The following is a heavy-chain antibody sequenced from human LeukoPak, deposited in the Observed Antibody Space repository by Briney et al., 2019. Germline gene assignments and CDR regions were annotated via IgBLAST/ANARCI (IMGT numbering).Heavy chain of an antibody. V-gene: IGHV1-69*05. CDR3: ARDYYDSSGYYYSPSDY. CDR2: IIPIFGTA. D-gene: IGHD3-22*01. CDR1: GGTFSSYA. Sequence: GASVKVSCKASGGTFSSYAISWVRQAPGQGLEWMGGIIPIFGTANYAQKFQGRVTITTDESTSTAYMELSSLRSEDTAVYYCARDYYDSSGYYYSPSDYWGQGTLVTVSS. J-gene: IGHJ4*02.